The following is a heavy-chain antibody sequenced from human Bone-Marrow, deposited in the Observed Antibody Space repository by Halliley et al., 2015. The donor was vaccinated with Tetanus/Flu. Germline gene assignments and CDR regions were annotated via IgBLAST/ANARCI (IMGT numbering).Heavy chain of an antibody. CDR2: VKTKTEGGTT. Sequence: SLRLSCAASGFAFGNTWMSQVRQAPGKGLEWVGRVKTKTEGGTTDYGVPVKGRFIISRDDSKNMLFLQMNNLKTEDTAVYYCTTENLVGGVFWGQGTLVTVSS. D-gene: IGHD1-26*01. V-gene: IGHV3-15*01. J-gene: IGHJ4*02. CDR1: GFAFGNTW. CDR3: TTENLVGGVF.